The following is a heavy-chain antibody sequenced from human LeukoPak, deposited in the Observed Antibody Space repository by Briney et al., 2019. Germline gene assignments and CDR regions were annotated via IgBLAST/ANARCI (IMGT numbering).Heavy chain of an antibody. CDR2: ISSSGSI. D-gene: IGHD5-18*01. J-gene: IGHJ4*02. CDR3: ARDSYGFWYFDY. Sequence: PGGSLRLSCAASGFTFSDNYMSWIRQAPGKGLEWVSYISSSGSIYYADSVKGRFTISRDNAKNSLYLQMNSLRAEDTAVYYCARDSYGFWYFDYWGQGTLVTVSS. V-gene: IGHV3-11*04. CDR1: GFTFSDNY.